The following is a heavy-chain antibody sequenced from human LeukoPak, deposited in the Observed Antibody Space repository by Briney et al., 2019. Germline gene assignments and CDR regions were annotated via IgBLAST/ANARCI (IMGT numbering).Heavy chain of an antibody. D-gene: IGHD6-6*01. CDR1: GFTFSSYW. J-gene: IGHJ5*02. Sequence: PGGSLRLSCAASGFTFSSYWMHWVRQAPGKGLVWVSCINSDGSSTSYADSVKGRFTISRDNAKNTLYLQMNSLRAEDTAVYYCARERIAAHNWFDPWGQGTLVTVSS. V-gene: IGHV3-74*01. CDR3: ARERIAAHNWFDP. CDR2: INSDGSST.